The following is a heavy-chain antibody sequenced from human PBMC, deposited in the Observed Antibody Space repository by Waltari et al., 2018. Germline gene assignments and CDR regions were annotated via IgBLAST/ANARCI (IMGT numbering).Heavy chain of an antibody. Sequence: QVQLVQSGAEVKKPGASVKVSCKASGYTFTSYDINWVRQATGQGLEWMGWMNPNSGNTGYAQKFQGRVTMTRNTSISTAYMELSSLRSEDTAVYYCLLITMVPHHAFDIWGQGTMVTVSS. V-gene: IGHV1-8*01. CDR1: GYTFTSYD. J-gene: IGHJ3*02. D-gene: IGHD3-10*01. CDR2: MNPNSGNT. CDR3: LLITMVPHHAFDI.